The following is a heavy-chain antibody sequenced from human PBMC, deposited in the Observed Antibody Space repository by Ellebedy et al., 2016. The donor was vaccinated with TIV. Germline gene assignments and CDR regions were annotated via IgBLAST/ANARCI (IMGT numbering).Heavy chain of an antibody. V-gene: IGHV1-46*01. D-gene: IGHD3-3*01. J-gene: IGHJ6*02. Sequence: ASLKVSCXASGYTFTSYYMHWVRQAPGQGLEWMGILNPSGGSTSYAQKFQGRVTMTRDTSTSTVYMELSSLRSEDTAVYYCARDVTIFGVANYYYYGMDVWGQGTTVTVSS. CDR2: LNPSGGST. CDR3: ARDVTIFGVANYYYYGMDV. CDR1: GYTFTSYY.